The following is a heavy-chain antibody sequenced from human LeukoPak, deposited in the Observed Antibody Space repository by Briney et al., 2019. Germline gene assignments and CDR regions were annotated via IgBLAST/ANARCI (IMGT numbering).Heavy chain of an antibody. V-gene: IGHV4-34*01. D-gene: IGHD2-15*01. J-gene: IGHJ4*02. CDR3: ALSIAARATPY. CDR2: MNHSGST. CDR1: GGSFSGYY. Sequence: SETLSLTCAVYGGSFSGYYWSWIRQPPGKGLEWIGEMNHSGSTNYNPSLKSRVTISVDTSKNQFSLKLSSVTAADTAVYYCALSIAARATPYWGQGTLVTVSS.